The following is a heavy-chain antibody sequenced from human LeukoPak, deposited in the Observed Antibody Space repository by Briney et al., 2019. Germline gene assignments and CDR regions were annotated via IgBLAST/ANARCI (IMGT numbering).Heavy chain of an antibody. CDR2: INHSGST. V-gene: IGHV4-34*01. J-gene: IGHJ5*02. CDR3: ARGYDYVWGSYRPKKFDP. D-gene: IGHD3-16*02. CDR1: GGSFSGYC. Sequence: SETLSLTCAVYGGSFSGYCWSWIRQPPGKGLEWIGEINHSGSTNYNPSLKSRVTISVDTSKNQFSLKLSSVTAADTAVYYCARGYDYVWGSYRPKKFDPWGQGTLVTVSS.